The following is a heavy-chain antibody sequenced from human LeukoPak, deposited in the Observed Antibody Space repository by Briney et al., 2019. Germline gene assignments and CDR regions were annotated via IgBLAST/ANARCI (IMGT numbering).Heavy chain of an antibody. CDR1: GYMLTEVS. V-gene: IGHV1-24*01. J-gene: IGHJ5*02. CDR3: AAERELIS. D-gene: IGHD1-26*01. CDR2: FDPDDGET. Sequence: GASVKVSCKVPGYMLTEVSIHWVRQATGKGLEGMGSFDPDDGETIYAQKFQGRLSMTEDTSAATAYMELSSLRSEDTAVYFCAAERELISWGQGTLVTVSS.